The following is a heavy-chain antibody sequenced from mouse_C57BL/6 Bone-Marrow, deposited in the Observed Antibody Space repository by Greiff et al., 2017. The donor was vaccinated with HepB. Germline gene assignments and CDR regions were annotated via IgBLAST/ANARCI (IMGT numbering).Heavy chain of an antibody. V-gene: IGHV5-6*01. Sequence: EVQVVESGGDLVKPGGSLKLSCAASGFTFSSYGMSWVRQTPDKRLEWVATISSGGSYTYYPDSVKGRFTISRDNAKNTLYLQMSSLKSEDTAMYYCARRNYHAMDYWGQGTSVTVSS. CDR1: GFTFSSYG. J-gene: IGHJ4*01. CDR2: ISSGGSYT. CDR3: ARRNYHAMDY.